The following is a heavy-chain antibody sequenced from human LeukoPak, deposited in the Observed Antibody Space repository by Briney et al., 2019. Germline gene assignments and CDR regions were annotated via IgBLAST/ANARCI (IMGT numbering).Heavy chain of an antibody. D-gene: IGHD4-17*01. CDR2: INSDGSSI. Sequence: GGSLRLSCAGSGFNFSMYWMHWVRQAPGKGLVWVSRINSDGSSISYADSVKGRFTISRDNAKNTLYLQMNSLRAEDTAVYFCARAYGDYPYYFDYWGQGTLVTVSS. CDR1: GFNFSMYW. V-gene: IGHV3-74*01. CDR3: ARAYGDYPYYFDY. J-gene: IGHJ4*02.